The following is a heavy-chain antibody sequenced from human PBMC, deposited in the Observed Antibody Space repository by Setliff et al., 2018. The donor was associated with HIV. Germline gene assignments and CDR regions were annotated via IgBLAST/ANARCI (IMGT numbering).Heavy chain of an antibody. CDR2: IIHILGIR. CDR3: PRPAPLLGTSPANNAFDI. J-gene: IGHJ3*02. CDR1: GGTFDSHA. V-gene: IGHV1-69*10. Sequence: ASVKVSCKASGGTFDSHAISWVRQAPGQGFEWMGGIIHILGIRNYAQKLQGRVIITTDESTGKAYMELSSLKDDDTAIYYCPRPAPLLGTSPANNAFDIWGQGTTVTVSS. D-gene: IGHD3-10*01.